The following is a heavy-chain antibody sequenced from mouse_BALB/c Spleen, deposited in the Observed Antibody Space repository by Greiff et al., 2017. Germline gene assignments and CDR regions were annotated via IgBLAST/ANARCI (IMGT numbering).Heavy chain of an antibody. Sequence: EVKLMESGGGLVQPGGSRKLSCAASGFTFSDYGMAWVRQAPGKGPEWVAFISNLAYSIYYADTVTGRFTISRENAKNTLYLEMSSLRSEDTAMYYCARTMITTRDAMDYWGQGTSVTVSS. CDR2: ISNLAYSI. CDR3: ARTMITTRDAMDY. J-gene: IGHJ4*01. V-gene: IGHV5-15*02. CDR1: GFTFSDYG. D-gene: IGHD2-4*01.